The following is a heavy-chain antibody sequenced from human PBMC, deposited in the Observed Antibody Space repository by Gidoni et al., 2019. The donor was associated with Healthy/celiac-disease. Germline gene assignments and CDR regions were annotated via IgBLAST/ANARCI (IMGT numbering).Heavy chain of an antibody. J-gene: IGHJ4*02. CDR1: GYTLTELS. Sequence: QVQLVQSGAAVTQPGASGKVSCKVSGYTLTELSMHWVRQAPGKGLEWMGGFDPEDGETIYAQKFQGRVTMTEDTSTDTAYMELSSLRSEDTAVYYCATGVRHQLLISYWGQGTLVTVSS. CDR3: ATGVRHQLLISY. CDR2: FDPEDGET. D-gene: IGHD2-2*01. V-gene: IGHV1-24*01.